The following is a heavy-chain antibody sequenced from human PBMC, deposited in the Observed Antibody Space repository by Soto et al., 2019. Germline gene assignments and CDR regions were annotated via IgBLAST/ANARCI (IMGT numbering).Heavy chain of an antibody. CDR3: ARPTNKAGTVDY. CDR2: IYYSGST. D-gene: IGHD6-19*01. Sequence: SETLSLTCTVSGGSINSYYWSWIRQPPGKGLEWIGYIYYSGSTNYSPSFQGQVTISADKSISTAYLQWSSLKASDTAMYYCARPTNKAGTVDYWAQGTLVTGSS. V-gene: IGHV4-59*12. CDR1: GGSINSYY. J-gene: IGHJ4*02.